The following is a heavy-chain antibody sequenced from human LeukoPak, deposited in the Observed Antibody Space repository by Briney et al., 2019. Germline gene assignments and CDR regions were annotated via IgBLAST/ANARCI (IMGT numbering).Heavy chain of an antibody. J-gene: IGHJ6*02. D-gene: IGHD2-15*01. V-gene: IGHV4-59*01. Sequence: KPSETLSLTCTVSGGSISSYYWSWIRQPPGKGLEWIGYIYYSGSTNYNPSLKSRVTISVDTSKNQFSLKLSSVTAADTAAYYCARDWKFRGYCSGGSCSPHYYYYGMDVWGQGTTVTVSS. CDR2: IYYSGST. CDR1: GGSISSYY. CDR3: ARDWKFRGYCSGGSCSPHYYYYGMDV.